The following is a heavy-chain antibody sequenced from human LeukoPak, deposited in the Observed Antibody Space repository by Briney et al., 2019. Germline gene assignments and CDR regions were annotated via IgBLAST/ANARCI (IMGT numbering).Heavy chain of an antibody. CDR3: ARQYCSSTSCPFGY. V-gene: IGHV4-38-2*01. Sequence: PSETLSLTCAVSGYSISSGYYWGWMRQPPGKGLEWIGSIYHSGSTYYNPSLKSRVTISVDTSKNQFSLKLSSVTAADTAVYYCARQYCSSTSCPFGYWGQGTLVTVSS. J-gene: IGHJ4*02. CDR2: IYHSGST. CDR1: GYSISSGYY. D-gene: IGHD2-2*01.